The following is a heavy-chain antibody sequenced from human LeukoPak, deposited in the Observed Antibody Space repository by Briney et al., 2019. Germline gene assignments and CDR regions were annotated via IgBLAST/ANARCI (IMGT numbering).Heavy chain of an antibody. D-gene: IGHD3-22*01. CDR2: ISYDGSNK. J-gene: IGHJ4*02. V-gene: IGHV3-30*14. CDR1: GSTFSSYA. CDR3: ARVDYYDSSGQGGGFDY. Sequence: GGSLRLSCAASGSTFSSYAMHWVRQAPGKRLEWVAVISYDGSNKYYADSVKGRFTISRDNSKNTLYLQMNSLRAEDTAVYYCARVDYYDSSGQGGGFDYWGQGTLVTVSS.